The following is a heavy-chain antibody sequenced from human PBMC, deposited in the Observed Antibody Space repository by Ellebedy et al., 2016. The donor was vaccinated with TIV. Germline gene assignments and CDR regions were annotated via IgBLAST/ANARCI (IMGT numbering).Heavy chain of an antibody. CDR3: ASGEYYYDSSGPIDY. CDR1: GYTFTSYG. CDR2: ISAYNGNT. D-gene: IGHD3-22*01. Sequence: ASVKVSXXASGYTFTSYGISWVRQAPGQGLEWMGWISAYNGNTNYAQKFQGRVTITADKSTSTAYMELSSLRSEDTAVYYCASGEYYYDSSGPIDYWGQGTLVTVSS. J-gene: IGHJ4*02. V-gene: IGHV1-18*01.